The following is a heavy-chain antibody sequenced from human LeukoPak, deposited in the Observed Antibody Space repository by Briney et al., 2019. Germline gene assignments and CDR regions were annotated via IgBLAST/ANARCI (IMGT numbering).Heavy chain of an antibody. J-gene: IGHJ3*02. CDR3: SRFAGGAFDI. V-gene: IGHV3-49*04. Sequence: SLRLSCTASGLTFGDYAMSWVRQAPGKGLEWEGVIRSKAYGGTTEYATSVKGRFTITRDDYKSMTYLQMNSLKTEDTAVYYCSRFAGGAFDIWGQGTMVTVSS. CDR2: IRSKAYGGTT. CDR1: GLTFGDYA. D-gene: IGHD3-10*01.